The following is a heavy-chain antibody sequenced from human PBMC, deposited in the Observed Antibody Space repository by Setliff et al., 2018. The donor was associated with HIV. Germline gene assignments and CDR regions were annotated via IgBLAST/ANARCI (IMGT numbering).Heavy chain of an antibody. J-gene: IGHJ4*02. CDR3: ARIIAGVPY. Sequence: QPGGSLRLSCAASGFTLSGYWMHWVRQAPGKGLVWVSRISGDGSTIDYADSVKGRFTISRDNANNMLYLQMNSLRAEDTAVYYCARIIAGVPYWGQGTLVTVSS. V-gene: IGHV3-74*01. D-gene: IGHD6-13*01. CDR1: GFTLSGYW. CDR2: ISGDGSTI.